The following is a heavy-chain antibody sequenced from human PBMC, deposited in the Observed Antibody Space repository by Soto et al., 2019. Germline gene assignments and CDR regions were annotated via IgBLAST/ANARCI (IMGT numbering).Heavy chain of an antibody. CDR1: GYTFTSYA. J-gene: IGHJ4*02. V-gene: IGHV1-3*01. D-gene: IGHD4-17*01. CDR2: INAGNGNT. Sequence: ASVKVSCKASGYTFTSYAMHWVRQAPGQRLEWMGWINAGNGNTKYSQKSQGRVTITRDTSASTAYMELSSLRSEDTAVYYCARVDYGDYGNFDYWGQGTLVTVSS. CDR3: ARVDYGDYGNFDY.